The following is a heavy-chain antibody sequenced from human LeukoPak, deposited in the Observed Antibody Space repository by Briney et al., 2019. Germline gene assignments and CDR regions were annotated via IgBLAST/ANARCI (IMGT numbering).Heavy chain of an antibody. D-gene: IGHD1-26*01. Sequence: PGGSLRLSCAASGFTFSSYAMSWVRQAPGKGLEWVSDINGSGDRTYYADSVKGRFTISRENSKNTLYLQMKSLRAEDTAVYYCAKGLLVGAATLFDYWGQGTLVTVSS. V-gene: IGHV3-23*01. CDR2: INGSGDRT. CDR3: AKGLLVGAATLFDY. CDR1: GFTFSSYA. J-gene: IGHJ4*02.